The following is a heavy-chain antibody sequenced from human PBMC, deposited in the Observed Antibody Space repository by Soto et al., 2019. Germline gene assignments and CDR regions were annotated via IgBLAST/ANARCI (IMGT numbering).Heavy chain of an antibody. D-gene: IGHD5-12*01. CDR3: ARIRDGYHNHPFVA. V-gene: IGHV3-30-3*01. CDR1: GSPFSSYA. Sequence: GGSLRLSCAASGSPFSSYAMHWVRQAPGKGLEWVAVISYDGSNKYYADSVKGRFTISRDNSKNTLYLQMNSLRAEDTAVYYCARIRDGYHNHPFVARGEGSPVTFSS. J-gene: IGHJ1*01. CDR2: ISYDGSNK.